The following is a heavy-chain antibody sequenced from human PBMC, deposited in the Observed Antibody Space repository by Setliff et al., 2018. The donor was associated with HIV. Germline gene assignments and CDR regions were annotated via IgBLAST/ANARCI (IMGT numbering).Heavy chain of an antibody. V-gene: IGHV3-74*01. D-gene: IGHD6-6*01. CDR3: ARLPQDVRSSIDF. J-gene: IGHJ4*02. Sequence: GESLKISCAASGFTFTDYWMHWVRQVPGQGLVWVARLPVDWSSISYADSVKGRFTISRDNAKNTLFLQMNSLRAEDTAVYYCARLPQDVRSSIDFWGQGTLVTSPQ. CDR1: GFTFTDYW. CDR2: LPVDWSSI.